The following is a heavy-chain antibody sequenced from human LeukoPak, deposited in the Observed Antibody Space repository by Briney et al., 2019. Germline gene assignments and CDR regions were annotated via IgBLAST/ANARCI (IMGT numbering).Heavy chain of an antibody. CDR1: GYSISRAYY. D-gene: IGHD1-26*01. CDR3: ATGRRDNNFGY. V-gene: IGHV4-38-2*01. Sequence: PSETLSLTCAVSGYSISRAYYWGWIRQPPGKGLGWIGRIYHSGSTYYYNPSLKSRVTISVDTSKNQFSPKLSSVTAADTPVYYCATGRRDNNFGYWGQGTLATVSS. J-gene: IGHJ4*02. CDR2: IYHSGSTY.